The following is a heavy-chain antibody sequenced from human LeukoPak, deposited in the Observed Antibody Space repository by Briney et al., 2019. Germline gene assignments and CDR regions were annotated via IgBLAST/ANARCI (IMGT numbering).Heavy chain of an antibody. D-gene: IGHD4-17*01. J-gene: IGHJ3*02. CDR3: ARDSNGDRAFDM. Sequence: SEILSLTCSVSGGSISDYYWSWIRQPAGRGLEWVGRIYTSGSTNYNPSLKSRVTMSVDTSKNQLSLNLTSVTAADTAMYYCARDSNGDRAFDMWGQGTMVTVSP. V-gene: IGHV4-4*07. CDR1: GGSISDYY. CDR2: IYTSGST.